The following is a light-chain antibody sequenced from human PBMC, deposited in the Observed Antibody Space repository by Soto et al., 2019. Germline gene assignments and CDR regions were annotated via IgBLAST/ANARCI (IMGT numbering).Light chain of an antibody. J-gene: IGKJ2*01. Sequence: DSQMTQSPSSLSASVGASVTITCRASQNIYNYLNGYQQKPGKAPRLLIYAASTLHSGVQSRFTGSGSGTDFSLTINGLQPEDFATYYCQHSYTAPPFTFGQGNRLEI. CDR1: QNIYNY. V-gene: IGKV1-39*01. CDR3: QHSYTAPPFT. CDR2: AAS.